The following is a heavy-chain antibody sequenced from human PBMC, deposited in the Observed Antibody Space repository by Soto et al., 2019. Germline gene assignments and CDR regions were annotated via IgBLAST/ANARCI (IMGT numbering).Heavy chain of an antibody. CDR3: SRGRDVVVTGISYFNY. J-gene: IGHJ4*01. D-gene: IGHD2-21*02. CDR1: GGTFSSDA. V-gene: IGHV1-69*13. CDR2: IIPIFGTA. Sequence: SVKCYFKASGGTFSSDAISWVRQAPGQGLDCMGGIIPIFGTANYAQKFQGRVTITADESTSTPYMELSSLRSEDTAVYYCSRGRDVVVTGISYFNYWGDGSLDNDST.